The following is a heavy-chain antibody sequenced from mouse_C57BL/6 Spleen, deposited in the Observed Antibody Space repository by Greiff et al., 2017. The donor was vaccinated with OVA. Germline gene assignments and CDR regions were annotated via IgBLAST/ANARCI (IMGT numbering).Heavy chain of an antibody. V-gene: IGHV1-64*01. CDR2: IHPNSGST. Sequence: QVQLQQPGAELVKPGASVKLSCKASGYTFTSYWMHWVKQRPGQGLEWIGMIHPNSGSTNYNEKFKSKATLTVDKSSSTAYMQLSSLTSEDSAVYYCARELFYDYDRGYAMDYWGQGTSVTVSS. D-gene: IGHD2-4*01. J-gene: IGHJ4*01. CDR3: ARELFYDYDRGYAMDY. CDR1: GYTFTSYW.